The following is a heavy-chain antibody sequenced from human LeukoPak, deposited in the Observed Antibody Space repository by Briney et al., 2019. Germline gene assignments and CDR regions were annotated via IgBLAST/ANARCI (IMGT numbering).Heavy chain of an antibody. D-gene: IGHD5-18*01. CDR3: ARDRDTAMVTVGY. CDR1: GFAFSSYW. Sequence: GGSLRLSCAASGFAFSSYWMSWVRQAPGKGLEWVANIKQDGSEKYYVDSVKGRFTISRDNAKNSLYLQMNSLRAEDTAVYYCARDRDTAMVTVGYWGQGTLVTVSS. V-gene: IGHV3-7*01. CDR2: IKQDGSEK. J-gene: IGHJ4*02.